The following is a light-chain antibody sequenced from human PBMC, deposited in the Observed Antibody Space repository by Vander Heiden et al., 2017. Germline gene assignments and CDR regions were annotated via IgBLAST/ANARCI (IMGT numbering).Light chain of an antibody. CDR2: WAS. Sequence: IVMTQSPDSLPVSLGERATINCKSSQSVLYSSNNKSYLAWYQQKPGQPPKLLIYWASTQESGVPDRFSGSGSGTDFTLTISSPQAEDVAVDYCQQYYNATWTFGQETKVEIK. CDR1: QSVLYSSNNKSY. CDR3: QQYYNATWT. V-gene: IGKV4-1*01. J-gene: IGKJ1*01.